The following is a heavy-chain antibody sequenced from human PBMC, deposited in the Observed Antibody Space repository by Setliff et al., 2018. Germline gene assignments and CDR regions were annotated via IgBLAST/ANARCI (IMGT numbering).Heavy chain of an antibody. CDR3: ARFSGKAFSLSSYYMDV. V-gene: IGHV1-2*02. CDR2: INPGSGAT. Sequence: ASVKVSCKASGYTFTAYYMHWVRQAPGQGLEWMGWINPGSGATNLAQRFQGRVTMTRDTSISTAYMELSSLRSDDTAVYYCARFSGKAFSLSSYYMDVWGKGTTVTVSS. CDR1: GYTFTAYY. J-gene: IGHJ6*03. D-gene: IGHD1-26*01.